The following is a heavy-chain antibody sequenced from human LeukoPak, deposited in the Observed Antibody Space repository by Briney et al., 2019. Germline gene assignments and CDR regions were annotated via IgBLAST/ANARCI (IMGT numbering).Heavy chain of an antibody. D-gene: IGHD3-3*01. J-gene: IGHJ5*02. V-gene: IGHV4-59*01. CDR2: IYYSGST. CDR3: ARGGRFLEWLPPTADNWFDP. Sequence: SETLSLTCTVSGDSISSYYWSWIRQPPGRGLEWNGYIYYSGSTNYNPPLKSRDTISVDTSKNQFSLKLGSVTAADTAVYYCARGGRFLEWLPPTADNWFDPWGQGTLVTVSS. CDR1: GDSISSYY.